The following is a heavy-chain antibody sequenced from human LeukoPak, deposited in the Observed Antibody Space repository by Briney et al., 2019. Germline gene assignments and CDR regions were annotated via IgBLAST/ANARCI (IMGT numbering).Heavy chain of an antibody. V-gene: IGHV3-21*01. D-gene: IGHD2-2*01. CDR2: ISSSSSYI. Sequence: GGSLRLPCAASGFTFSSYSMNWVRQAPGKGLEWVSSISSSSSYIYYADSVKGRFTISRDNAKNSLYLQMNSLRAEDTAVYYCARDYGIVVVPAARDDAFDIWGQGTMVTVSS. CDR3: ARDYGIVVVPAARDDAFDI. J-gene: IGHJ3*02. CDR1: GFTFSSYS.